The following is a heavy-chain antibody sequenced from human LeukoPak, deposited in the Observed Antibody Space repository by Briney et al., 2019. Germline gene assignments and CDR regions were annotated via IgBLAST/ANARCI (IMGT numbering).Heavy chain of an antibody. CDR1: GFTVSSNY. CDR2: IYSGGST. V-gene: IGHV3-53*01. J-gene: IGHJ6*03. CDR3: ARLAPSYYYMDV. Sequence: SGGSLRLSCAASGFTVSSNYMSWVRQAPGKGLEWVSVIYSGGSTYYADSVKGRFTISRDNSKNTLYLQMNSLRAEDTAVYYCARLAPSYYYMDVWGKGTTVTVSS.